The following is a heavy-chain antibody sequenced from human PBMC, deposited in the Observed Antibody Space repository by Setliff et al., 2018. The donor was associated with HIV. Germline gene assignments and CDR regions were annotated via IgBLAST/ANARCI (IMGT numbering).Heavy chain of an antibody. CDR2: INPDTGDT. V-gene: IGHV1-2*04. D-gene: IGHD6-6*01. CDR1: GYTFTAYY. J-gene: IGHJ4*02. CDR3: VTGSAARPFDY. Sequence: ASVKVSCKASGYTFTAYYMHWVRQAPGQGLEWMGRINPDTGDTNYAQKFQGWVTMTRDTSISTAYMELSRLRSDDTALYYYVTGSAARPFDYWGQGTLVTVSS.